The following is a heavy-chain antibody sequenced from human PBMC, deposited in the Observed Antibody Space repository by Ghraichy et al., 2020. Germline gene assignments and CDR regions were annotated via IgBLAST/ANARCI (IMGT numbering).Heavy chain of an antibody. CDR3: ARTELRYFDWLLDDYAYYFDY. Sequence: SQTLSLTCTVSGGSISSSSYYWGWIRQPPGKGLEWIGSIYYSGSTYYNPSLKSRVTISVDTSKNQFSLKLSSLTAADTAVYYCARTELRYFDWLLDDYAYYFDYWGQGTLVTVSS. V-gene: IGHV4-39*01. D-gene: IGHD3-9*01. CDR1: GGSISSSSYY. CDR2: IYYSGST. J-gene: IGHJ4*02.